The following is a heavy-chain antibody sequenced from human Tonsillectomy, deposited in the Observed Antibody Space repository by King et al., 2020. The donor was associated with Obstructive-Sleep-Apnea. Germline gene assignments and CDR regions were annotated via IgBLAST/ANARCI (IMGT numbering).Heavy chain of an antibody. J-gene: IGHJ5*02. CDR3: AGGRDLVRGVMSPNWFDP. V-gene: IGHV3-9*01. CDR2: ISWNSGSI. D-gene: IGHD3-10*01. Sequence: VQLVESGGGLVQPGRSLRLSCAASGFTFDDYAMHWVRQAPGKGLEWVSGISWNSGSIGYADSVKGRFTISRDNAKNSLYLQMNSLRAEDTALYYCAGGRDLVRGVMSPNWFDPWGQGTLVTVSS. CDR1: GFTFDDYA.